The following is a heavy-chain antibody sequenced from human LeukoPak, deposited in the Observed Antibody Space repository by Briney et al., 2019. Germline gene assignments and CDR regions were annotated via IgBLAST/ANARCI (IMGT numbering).Heavy chain of an antibody. V-gene: IGHV4-39*07. CDR1: GGSISSSSYY. J-gene: IGHJ4*02. Sequence: SETLSLTCTGSGGSISSSSYYWGWIRQPPGKGLEWIGSIYYSGSTYYNPSLKSRVTISVDTSKNQFSLKLCSVTAADTAVYYCARDGVGGNDYWGQGTLVTVSS. D-gene: IGHD3-16*01. CDR3: ARDGVGGNDY. CDR2: IYYSGST.